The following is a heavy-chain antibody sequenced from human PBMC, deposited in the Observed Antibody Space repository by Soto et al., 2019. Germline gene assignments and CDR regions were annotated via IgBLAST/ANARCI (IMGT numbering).Heavy chain of an antibody. J-gene: IGHJ4*02. CDR3: ARGYNYYDSSVYYFDY. V-gene: IGHV4-34*01. CDR1: GGSFSGYY. D-gene: IGHD3-22*01. CDR2: INHSGST. Sequence: SETLSLTCAVYGGSFSGYYWSWIRQPPGKGLEWIGEINHSGSTNYNPSLKSRVTISVDTSKNQFSLKLSSVTAADTAVYYCARGYNYYDSSVYYFDYWGQGTLVTVSS.